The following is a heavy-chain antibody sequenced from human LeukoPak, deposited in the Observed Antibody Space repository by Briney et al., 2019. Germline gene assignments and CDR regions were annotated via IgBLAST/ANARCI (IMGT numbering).Heavy chain of an antibody. Sequence: SETLSLTCTVSGGSISSSSYYWGWIRQPPGKGLEWIGSIYYSGSTYYNPSLKSRVTISVDTSKNQFSLKLSSVTAADTAVSYCARLQTGLSGYFDWLLYDFDYWGQGTLVTVSS. CDR1: GGSISSSSYY. J-gene: IGHJ4*02. CDR3: ARLQTGLSGYFDWLLYDFDY. D-gene: IGHD3-9*01. CDR2: IYYSGST. V-gene: IGHV4-39*01.